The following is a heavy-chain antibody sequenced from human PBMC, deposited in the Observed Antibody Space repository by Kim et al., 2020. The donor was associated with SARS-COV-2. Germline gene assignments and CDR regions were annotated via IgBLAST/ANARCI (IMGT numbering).Heavy chain of an antibody. J-gene: IGHJ4*02. V-gene: IGHV4-59*08. Sequence: SETLSLTCTVSGGSIDNFYWTWIRQLPGKGLEWIGYIYYTGSTNYNPSLKSRVIISLDKPNNQFSLRLTSVTAADTAVYYCARSLAAAGTKLPYYFDFWGQGALGTVSS. D-gene: IGHD6-13*01. CDR3: ARSLAAAGTKLPYYFDF. CDR2: IYYTGST. CDR1: GGSIDNFY.